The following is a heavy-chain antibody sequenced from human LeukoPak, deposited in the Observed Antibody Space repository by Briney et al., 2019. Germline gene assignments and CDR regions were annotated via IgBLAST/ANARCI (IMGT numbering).Heavy chain of an antibody. Sequence: GGSLRLSCAASGFTFDDYCMSWVRQAPGKGLEWVSGINWNGGSTGYADSVKGRFTISRDNAKNSLYLQMNNLRVEDTAVYYCAMALGNGTLDYWAQGTLVIVSS. CDR2: INWNGGST. CDR3: AMALGNGTLDY. CDR1: GFTFDDYC. V-gene: IGHV3-20*04. D-gene: IGHD1-26*01. J-gene: IGHJ4*02.